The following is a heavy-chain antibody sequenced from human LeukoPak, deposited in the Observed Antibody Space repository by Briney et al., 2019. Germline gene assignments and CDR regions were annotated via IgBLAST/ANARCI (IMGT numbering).Heavy chain of an antibody. CDR2: ISTYNGNT. D-gene: IGHD3-10*01. J-gene: IGHJ6*02. Sequence: ASVKVSCKASGYTFTTYGISWVRQAPGQGLEWMGWISTYNGNTNYAQKLQGGVTMTTDTSTTTAYMELRSLRSDDTAVYYCARAYGPDYYYYGMDVWGQGTTVTVSS. CDR1: GYTFTTYG. V-gene: IGHV1-18*01. CDR3: ARAYGPDYYYYGMDV.